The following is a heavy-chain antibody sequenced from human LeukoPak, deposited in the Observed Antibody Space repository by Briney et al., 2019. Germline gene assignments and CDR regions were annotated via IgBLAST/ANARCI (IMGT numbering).Heavy chain of an antibody. J-gene: IGHJ4*02. V-gene: IGHV4-59*01. Sequence: SETLSLTCTVSGGSISSYYWSWIRQPPGKGLEWIGYICYSGSTNYNPSLKSRVTISVDTSKNQFSLKLNSVTAADTAVYYCARQEYGLQVDYWGQGTLVTVSS. CDR3: ARQEYGLQVDY. CDR2: ICYSGST. D-gene: IGHD2/OR15-2a*01. CDR1: GGSISSYY.